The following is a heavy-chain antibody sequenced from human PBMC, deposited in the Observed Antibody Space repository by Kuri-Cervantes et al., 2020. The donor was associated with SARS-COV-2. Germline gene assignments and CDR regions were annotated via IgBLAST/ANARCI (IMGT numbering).Heavy chain of an antibody. Sequence: GESLKISCAASGFTFSSYWMHWVRQAPGKGLVWVSRINSDGSSTSYADSVKGRFTISRDNSKNTLYLQMNSLRAEDTAAYYCARVGYSYGNYFDYWGQGTLVTVSS. CDR2: INSDGSST. D-gene: IGHD5-18*01. J-gene: IGHJ4*02. CDR1: GFTFSSYW. CDR3: ARVGYSYGNYFDY. V-gene: IGHV3-74*01.